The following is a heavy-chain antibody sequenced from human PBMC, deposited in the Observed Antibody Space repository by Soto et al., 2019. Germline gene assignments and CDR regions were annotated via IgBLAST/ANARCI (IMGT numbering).Heavy chain of an antibody. Sequence: GGSLRLSCAASGFTFSDYGMHWVRQAPGKGPEWLAVISYDGTTQHYADSVKGRFTISRDNAKNSLYLQMNSLRAEDTAVYYCARETVDIVVVPAAILLVEPQIYYYGMDVWGQGTTVTLS. V-gene: IGHV3-30*03. J-gene: IGHJ6*02. CDR1: GFTFSDYG. CDR2: ISYDGTTQ. CDR3: ARETVDIVVVPAAILLVEPQIYYYGMDV. D-gene: IGHD2-2*02.